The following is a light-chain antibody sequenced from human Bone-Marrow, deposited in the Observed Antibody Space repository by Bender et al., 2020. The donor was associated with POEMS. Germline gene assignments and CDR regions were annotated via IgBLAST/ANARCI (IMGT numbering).Light chain of an antibody. V-gene: IGLV2-11*01. Sequence: QSALTQPRSVSGSPGQSVTVSCTGSNSDVGGYDYVSWYQQHPGKAPKLMIYGVTKRPSGVPDRFSGSKSGNTASLTISGLQAEDEADYYCCSYAGSSTYVVFGGGTKLTVL. CDR2: GVT. CDR1: NSDVGGYDY. J-gene: IGLJ2*01. CDR3: CSYAGSSTYVV.